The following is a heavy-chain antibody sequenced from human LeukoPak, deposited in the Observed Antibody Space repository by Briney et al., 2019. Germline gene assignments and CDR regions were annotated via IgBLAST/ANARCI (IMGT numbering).Heavy chain of an antibody. Sequence: PSETLSLTCAVSGYSISSGYYWGWIRQPPGKGLEWIGSIYHSGSTYYNPSLKSRVTISVDTSKNQFSLKLSSVTAADTVVYYCASLRYFDWLLYLHAFDIWGQGTMVTVSS. J-gene: IGHJ3*02. CDR3: ASLRYFDWLLYLHAFDI. D-gene: IGHD3-9*01. CDR1: GYSISSGYY. V-gene: IGHV4-38-2*01. CDR2: IYHSGST.